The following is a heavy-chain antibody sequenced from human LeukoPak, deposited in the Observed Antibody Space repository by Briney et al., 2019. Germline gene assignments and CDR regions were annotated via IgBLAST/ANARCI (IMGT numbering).Heavy chain of an antibody. Sequence: SETLSLTCTVSGGSISSSSYYWGWIRQPPGKGLEWIGSIYYSGSTYYNPSLKSRVTISVDTSKNQFSLKLSSVTAADTAVYYCARMAPTIGVRGVGYDAFDIWGQGTMVTVSS. CDR3: ARMAPTIGVRGVGYDAFDI. J-gene: IGHJ3*02. V-gene: IGHV4-39*01. D-gene: IGHD3-10*01. CDR1: GGSISSSSYY. CDR2: IYYSGST.